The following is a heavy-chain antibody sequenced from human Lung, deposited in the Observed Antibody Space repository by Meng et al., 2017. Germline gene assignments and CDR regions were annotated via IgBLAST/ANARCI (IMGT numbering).Heavy chain of an antibody. CDR2: LTPTTVTT. D-gene: IGHD6-13*01. CDR1: GVICPEPR. V-gene: IGHV1-2*06. Sequence: VKTTPATHTRSCPPAGVICPEPRLTCFHISHPQGLPLMGHLTPTTVTTRYAQKFQGRVTMTGETSIGTAYMELTGLRSDDTTLYYCARDENITAAGKIFGDYWGQGTLVTVSS. CDR3: ARDENITAAGKIFGDY. J-gene: IGHJ4*02.